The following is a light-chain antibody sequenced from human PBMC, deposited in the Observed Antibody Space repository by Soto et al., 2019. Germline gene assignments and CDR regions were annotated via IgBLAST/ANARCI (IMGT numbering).Light chain of an antibody. CDR3: SSYTSSSTVV. V-gene: IGLV2-14*01. J-gene: IGLJ2*01. Sequence: QSALTQSASVSGSPGQSITISCTGTSSDVGAYNYVSWYQQYPGKAPKLMIYDVSNWPSGISNRFSGSKSDNTASLTISGLQAEDEADYYCSSYTSSSTVVFGGGTQLTVL. CDR2: DVS. CDR1: SSDVGAYNY.